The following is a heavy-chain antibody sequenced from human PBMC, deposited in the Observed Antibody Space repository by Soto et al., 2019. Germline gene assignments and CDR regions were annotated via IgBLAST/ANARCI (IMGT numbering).Heavy chain of an antibody. D-gene: IGHD3-9*01. CDR3: ARGDILTGYYWDY. V-gene: IGHV4-31*03. CDR1: GGSISSVGYY. CDR2: IYYSGST. Sequence: QVQLQESGPGLVKPSQTLSLTCTVSGGSISSVGYYWSWIRQHTGKGLELIGYIYYSGSTYYNPSLKSRVTISLDTSKNQFSLKLSSVTAADTAVYYRARGDILTGYYWDYWGQGTLVTVSS. J-gene: IGHJ4*02.